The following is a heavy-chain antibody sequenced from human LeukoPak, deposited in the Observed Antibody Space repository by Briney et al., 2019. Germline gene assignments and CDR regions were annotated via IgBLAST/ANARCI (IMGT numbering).Heavy chain of an antibody. J-gene: IGHJ3*01. D-gene: IGHD4-17*01. CDR3: ARDPTTVTKGFDV. CDR2: ISSIGST. V-gene: IGHV4-59*11. Sequence: SETLSLTCSVSDDSFNTHYWTWIRHPPGKGLEWIGYISSIGSTNYNPSLKSRVTMTIDTSKKQFSLKMTSVTAADTAVYYCARDPTTVTKGFDVWGQGTMVTVSS. CDR1: DDSFNTHY.